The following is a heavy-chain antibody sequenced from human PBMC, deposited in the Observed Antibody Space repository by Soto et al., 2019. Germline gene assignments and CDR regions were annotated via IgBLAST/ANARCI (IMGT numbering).Heavy chain of an antibody. V-gene: IGHV1-18*01. Sequence: GASVKVSCKASGYTFSSYGITWVRQAPGQGLEWMGWISGYNGHTNYAQKLQGRVTMTTDTSTYTAYMELRSLRSDDTAVYYCARGDSSSCYDGFQHWGQGTLVTVSS. CDR3: ARGDSSSCYDGFQH. J-gene: IGHJ1*01. CDR2: ISGYNGHT. CDR1: GYTFSSYG. D-gene: IGHD6-13*01.